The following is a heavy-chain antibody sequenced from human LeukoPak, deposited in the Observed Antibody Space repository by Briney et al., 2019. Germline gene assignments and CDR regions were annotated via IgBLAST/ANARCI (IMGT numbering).Heavy chain of an antibody. D-gene: IGHD3-22*01. Sequence: PSETLSLTCTVSGRSITSDNNYWTWIRQPPGKGLEWIGYIYHSGSTYYNPSLKSRVTISVDTSKNQFSLKLSSVTATDTALYNCERAGYYDSRVFEFLYYFDNGGKEPLVTFSS. V-gene: IGHV4-30-4*08. CDR3: ERAGYYDSRVFEFLYYFDN. CDR2: IYHSGST. CDR1: GRSITSDNNY. J-gene: IGHJ4*02.